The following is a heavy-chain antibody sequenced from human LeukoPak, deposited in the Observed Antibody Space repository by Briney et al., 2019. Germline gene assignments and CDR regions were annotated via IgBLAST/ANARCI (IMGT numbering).Heavy chain of an antibody. V-gene: IGHV4-59*01. Sequence: SETLSLTCAVYGGSISSYYWNWIRQPPGKGLEWIGCIYYSGSTNYNPSLKSRVTISVDTSKNQFSLKLSSVTAADMAVYYCARGAPEDSSSAWFDPWGQGTLVTVSS. CDR1: GGSISSYY. J-gene: IGHJ5*02. CDR2: IYYSGST. CDR3: ARGAPEDSSSAWFDP. D-gene: IGHD6-6*01.